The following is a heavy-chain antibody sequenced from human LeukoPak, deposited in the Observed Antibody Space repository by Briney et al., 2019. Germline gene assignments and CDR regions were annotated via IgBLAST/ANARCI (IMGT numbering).Heavy chain of an antibody. V-gene: IGHV3-23*01. CDR2: ISGSGGGT. D-gene: IGHD3-3*01. CDR3: AKREGVDTIFGVVTSGGMDV. CDR1: GVTFSTYS. J-gene: IGHJ6*02. Sequence: GGSLRLSCAASGVTFSTYSMNWVRQAPGKGLEWVSAISGSGGGTYYADSVKGRFTISRDNSKNTLYLQMNSLRAEDTAVYYCAKREGVDTIFGVVTSGGMDVWGQGTTVTVFS.